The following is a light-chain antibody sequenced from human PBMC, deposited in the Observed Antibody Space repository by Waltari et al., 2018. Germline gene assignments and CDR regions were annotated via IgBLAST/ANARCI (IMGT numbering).Light chain of an antibody. CDR2: DNT. CDR3: QSYDTSLSAWV. CDR1: TSNVGAGHA. J-gene: IGLJ3*02. V-gene: IGLV1-40*01. Sequence: QSVLAQPPSVSGAPGQRVTISCTGTTSNVGAGHAVNWYQHVPGAAPKLLISDNTDRPSGVPDRFSASKSGTSVSLAITGLRTEDEGDYYCQSYDTSLSAWVFGGGTKVTVL.